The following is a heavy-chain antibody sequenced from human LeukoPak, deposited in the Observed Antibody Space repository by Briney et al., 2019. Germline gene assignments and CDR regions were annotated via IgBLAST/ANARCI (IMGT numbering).Heavy chain of an antibody. Sequence: GGSLRLSCAASGFTFSNYAMSWVRQAPGKGLEWVSAISGGGNSTYYADSVKGRFTISRDNSKNTLFLQMNSLRAEDTAVYYCAKARAVVVIAATNYWGQGTLVTVSS. CDR1: GFTFSNYA. CDR2: ISGGGNST. D-gene: IGHD2-15*01. CDR3: AKARAVVVIAATNY. V-gene: IGHV3-23*01. J-gene: IGHJ4*02.